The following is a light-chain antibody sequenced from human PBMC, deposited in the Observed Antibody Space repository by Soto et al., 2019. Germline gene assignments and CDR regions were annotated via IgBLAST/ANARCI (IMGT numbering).Light chain of an antibody. J-gene: IGKJ2*01. CDR3: QKYSSFPYT. Sequence: DIQMTQSPSTLSASVGDRVTITCRASQSISNWLSWYQQKPGQAPKLLIYDASSLESGVPSRFSGTGSGTEFTLTISSLEPDDFATYYCQKYSSFPYTFGQGTKLEIK. CDR2: DAS. V-gene: IGKV1-5*01. CDR1: QSISNW.